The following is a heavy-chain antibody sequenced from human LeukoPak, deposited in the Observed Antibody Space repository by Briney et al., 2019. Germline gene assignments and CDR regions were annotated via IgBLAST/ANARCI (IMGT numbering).Heavy chain of an antibody. CDR2: ISGSGIRT. CDR3: AKEIYGSSGYYGGGAFDI. CDR1: GFTFSSYA. V-gene: IGHV3-23*01. Sequence: GGSLRLSCAASGFTFSSYAMSWVRQAPGKGLEWVSGISGSGIRTYSADSVKGRFTISRDNSKNTLYLQMTSLRAEDTAVYSCAKEIYGSSGYYGGGAFDIWGRGTLVTVSS. J-gene: IGHJ3*02. D-gene: IGHD3-22*01.